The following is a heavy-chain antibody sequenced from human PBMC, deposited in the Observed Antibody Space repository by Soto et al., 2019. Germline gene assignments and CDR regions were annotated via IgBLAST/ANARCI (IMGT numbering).Heavy chain of an antibody. J-gene: IGHJ4*02. CDR1: GYTFTGYF. CDR3: ARIKTYYASRGGIAY. Sequence: GASVKVSCQASGYTFTGYFVHWVRQAPGQGLEWMGWINPNEGDINYAQNFQGRVAMTSDTSINTAYMELSRLRSDDTAVYYCARIKTYYASRGGIAYWGQGALVTVSS. CDR2: INPNEGDI. D-gene: IGHD3-22*01. V-gene: IGHV1-2*02.